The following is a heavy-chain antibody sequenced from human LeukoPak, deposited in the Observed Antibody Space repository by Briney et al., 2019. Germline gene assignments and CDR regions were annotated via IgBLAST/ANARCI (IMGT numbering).Heavy chain of an antibody. V-gene: IGHV4-61*10. D-gene: IGHD3-10*01. Sequence: SETLSLTCIVSGDSISSGHYYWNWIRQSAGKGLEWSGYISSRGTSTYNPSLKSPVTISKDTSKNQFSLRLNSVTAADTAVYYCARAWFGELFFDYWGQGALVTVSS. CDR2: ISSRGTS. J-gene: IGHJ4*02. CDR3: ARAWFGELFFDY. CDR1: GDSISSGHYY.